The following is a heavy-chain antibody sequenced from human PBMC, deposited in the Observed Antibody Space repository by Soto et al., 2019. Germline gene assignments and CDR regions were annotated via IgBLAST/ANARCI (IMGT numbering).Heavy chain of an antibody. D-gene: IGHD5-18*01. CDR1: GVTVSSNY. CDR3: ARYGYNYGGGYFDY. V-gene: IGHV3-66*01. Sequence: EVQLVESGGGLVQPGGSLRLSCAASGVTVSSNYMSWVRQAPGKGLEWVSVIYSGGSTYYADSVKGRFTISRDNSKNTLYLQMNSLRAEDTAVYYFARYGYNYGGGYFDYWGQGTLVTVSS. CDR2: IYSGGST. J-gene: IGHJ4*02.